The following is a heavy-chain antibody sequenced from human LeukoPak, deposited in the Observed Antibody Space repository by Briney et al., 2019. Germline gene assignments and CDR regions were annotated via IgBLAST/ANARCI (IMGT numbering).Heavy chain of an antibody. V-gene: IGHV4-59*01. J-gene: IGHJ4*02. CDR3: ARGQGVAAPVFDY. CDR1: GGSISNYY. Sequence: SETLSLTCSVSGGSISNYYWNWIRQPPGKGLEWIGYSFYSGSSNYNPSLKSRVTISVDTSKNQFSLKLSSVTAVDTAVYYCARGQGVAAPVFDYWGQGTLVTVSS. D-gene: IGHD2-15*01. CDR2: SFYSGSS.